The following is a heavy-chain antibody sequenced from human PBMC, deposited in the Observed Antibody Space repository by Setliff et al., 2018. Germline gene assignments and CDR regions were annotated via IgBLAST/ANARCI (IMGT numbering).Heavy chain of an antibody. D-gene: IGHD6-13*01. CDR1: GYTLSHYY. Sequence: ASVKVSCKASGYTLSHYYMHWVRQAPGQGLEWMGLINPSGENTNYAQKLQGRVNMTRDTSTSTVYMELRSLKSEDTATYFCARGLIAYASWYPNKHTYYFYMDVWGKGTTVTVSS. CDR3: ARGLIAYASWYPNKHTYYFYMDV. V-gene: IGHV1-46*01. J-gene: IGHJ6*03. CDR2: INPSGENT.